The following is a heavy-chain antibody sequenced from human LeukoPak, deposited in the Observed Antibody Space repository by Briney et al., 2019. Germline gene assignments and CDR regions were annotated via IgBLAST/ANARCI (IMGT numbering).Heavy chain of an antibody. J-gene: IGHJ3*02. CDR3: ARAQVGATNSVLRSEAFDI. CDR2: IIPIFGTA. CDR1: GGTFSSYA. V-gene: IGHV1-69*05. D-gene: IGHD1-26*01. Sequence: GSSVKVSCKASGGTFSSYAISWVRQAPGQGLEWMGGIIPIFGTANYAQKFQGRVTITTDESTSTAYMELSSLRSEDTAVYYCARAQVGATNSVLRSEAFDIWGQGTMVTVSS.